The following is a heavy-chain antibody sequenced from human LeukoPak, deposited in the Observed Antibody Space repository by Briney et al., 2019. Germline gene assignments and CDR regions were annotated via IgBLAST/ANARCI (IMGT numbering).Heavy chain of an antibody. CDR3: ARPGGRWLPYYGMDV. J-gene: IGHJ6*02. Sequence: GGSLRLSCAASGFTFSSYGMHWVRQAPGKGLEWVANIKQDGSEKYYVDSVKGRFTISRDNAKNSLYLQMNSLRAEDTAVYYCARPGGRWLPYYGMDVWGQGTTVTVSS. CDR2: IKQDGSEK. CDR1: GFTFSSYG. D-gene: IGHD5-24*01. V-gene: IGHV3-7*03.